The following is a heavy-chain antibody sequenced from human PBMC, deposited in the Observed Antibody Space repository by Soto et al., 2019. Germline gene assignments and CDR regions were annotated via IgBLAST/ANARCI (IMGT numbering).Heavy chain of an antibody. CDR2: INHSGST. CDR1: GGSFSGYY. V-gene: IGHV4-34*01. CDR3: ARKGYDILTGYYVYFDY. D-gene: IGHD3-9*01. Sequence: SETLSLTCAVYGGSFSGYYWSWIRQPPGKGLEWIGEINHSGSTNYNPSLKSRITITVDTSKNQFSLKLSSVTAADTAVFYCARKGYDILTGYYVYFDYWGQGTLVTVSS. J-gene: IGHJ4*02.